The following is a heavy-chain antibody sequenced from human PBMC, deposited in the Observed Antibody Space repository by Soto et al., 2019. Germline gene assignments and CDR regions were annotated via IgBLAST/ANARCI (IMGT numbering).Heavy chain of an antibody. CDR1: GYSFTNYW. V-gene: IGHV5-51*01. CDR2: IYPGDSDT. Sequence: EVQLVQSGAEVKKPGESLKISCKGSGYSFTNYWIGWVRQMPGKGLEWMGVIYPGDSDTRYSPSLQGQVTISADKSISTAYLQWSSLKASDTAMYYFARRRSGSFGPDVFDVWGQGTMVTVSS. J-gene: IGHJ3*01. CDR3: ARRRSGSFGPDVFDV. D-gene: IGHD1-26*01.